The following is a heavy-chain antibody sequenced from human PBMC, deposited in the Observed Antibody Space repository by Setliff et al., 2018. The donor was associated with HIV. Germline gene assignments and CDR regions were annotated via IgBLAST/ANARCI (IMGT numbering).Heavy chain of an antibody. CDR2: TFHRSKWYS. CDR1: GDSVSNYSAA. D-gene: IGHD6-19*01. CDR3: ARSRTTAGTVFDY. V-gene: IGHV6-1*01. J-gene: IGHJ4*02. Sequence: SQTLSLTCAISGDSVSNYSAAWNWIRQSTSRGLEWLGRTFHRSKWYSDYAESVRRRITINPDTSKNQLSLQLHSVTPEDTAVYYCARSRTTAGTVFDYWGQGTLVTVSS.